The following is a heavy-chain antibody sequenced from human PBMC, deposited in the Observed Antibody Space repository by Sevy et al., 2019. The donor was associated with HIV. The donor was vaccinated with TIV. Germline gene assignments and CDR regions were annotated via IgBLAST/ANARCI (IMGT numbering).Heavy chain of an antibody. CDR2: IRQDGNEI. CDR1: GFTFDMYW. J-gene: IGHJ4*02. Sequence: GGSLRLSCDASGFTFDMYWMQWVRQAPGKGLEWVANIRQDGNEIYYAASVRGRFTISRDNAKGFLYLQMNNLRVEETATYYCARRYFDLWGQGTLVTVSS. CDR3: ARRYFDL. V-gene: IGHV3-7*03.